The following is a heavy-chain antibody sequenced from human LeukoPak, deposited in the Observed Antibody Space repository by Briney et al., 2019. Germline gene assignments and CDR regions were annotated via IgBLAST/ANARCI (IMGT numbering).Heavy chain of an antibody. Sequence: ASVKVSCKVSGYTLTELSMHWVRQAPGKGLEWMGGFDPEDGETIYAQKFQGRVTMTEDTSTDTAYMELSSLRSEDTAVYYCATDKGYYGSGSYPFDYWGQGTLVTVSS. CDR1: GYTLTELS. J-gene: IGHJ4*02. D-gene: IGHD3-10*01. CDR2: FDPEDGET. V-gene: IGHV1-24*01. CDR3: ATDKGYYGSGSYPFDY.